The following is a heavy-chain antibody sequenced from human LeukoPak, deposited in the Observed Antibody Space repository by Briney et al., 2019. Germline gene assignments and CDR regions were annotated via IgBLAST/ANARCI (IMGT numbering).Heavy chain of an antibody. CDR3: AKDTGGIAVAGTRFDY. Sequence: GGSLRLSSAASGFTFSSYAMSWVRQAPGKGLEWVSAISGSGGSTYYADSVKGRFTISRDNSKNTLYLQMNSLRAEDTAVYYCAKDTGGIAVAGTRFDYWGQGTLVTVSS. CDR1: GFTFSSYA. D-gene: IGHD6-19*01. CDR2: ISGSGGST. J-gene: IGHJ4*02. V-gene: IGHV3-23*01.